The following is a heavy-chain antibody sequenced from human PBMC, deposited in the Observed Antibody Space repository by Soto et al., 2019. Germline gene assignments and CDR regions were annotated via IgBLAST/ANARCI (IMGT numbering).Heavy chain of an antibody. CDR1: GFSVSDHY. J-gene: IGHJ6*02. V-gene: IGHV3-72*01. D-gene: IGHD2-15*01. CDR2: SRDKANSYTT. CDR3: ARAQWSPGYYYGMDV. Sequence: EVQLVESGGGLVQPGGSLRLSCAASGFSVSDHYMDWVRQAPGKGLEWVGRSRDKANSYTTIYAASVKGRFSISRDESXISLFLQMNSLKTEDTAVYYGARAQWSPGYYYGMDVWGQGTTVTVSS.